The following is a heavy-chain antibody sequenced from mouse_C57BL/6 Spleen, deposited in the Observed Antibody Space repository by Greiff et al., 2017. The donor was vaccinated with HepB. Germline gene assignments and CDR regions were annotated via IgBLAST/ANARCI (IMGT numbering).Heavy chain of an antibody. CDR1: GFNIKDYY. J-gene: IGHJ2*01. CDR2: IDPEDGET. V-gene: IGHV14-2*01. Sequence: VHVKQSGAELVKPGASVKLSCTASGFNIKDYYMHWVKQRTEQGLEWIGRIDPEDGETKYAPKFQGKATITADTSSNTAYLQLSSLTSEDTAVYYCVRGYGSSYYFDYWGQGTTLTVSS. CDR3: VRGYGSSYYFDY. D-gene: IGHD1-1*01.